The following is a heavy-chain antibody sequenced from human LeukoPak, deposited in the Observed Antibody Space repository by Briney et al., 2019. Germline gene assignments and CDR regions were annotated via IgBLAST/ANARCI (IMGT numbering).Heavy chain of an antibody. V-gene: IGHV3-11*04. Sequence: GGSLRLSCGAAGFTFSDRYMSWIRQAPGKGMEWVAYISPNGNTIHYADSVKGRFTISRDNAKNSLYLQMNSLRAEDTAVYYCARDLGQYYDTSDNWFDPWGQGTLVTVSS. CDR3: ARDLGQYYDTSDNWFDP. CDR1: GFTFSDRY. CDR2: ISPNGNTI. D-gene: IGHD3-22*01. J-gene: IGHJ5*02.